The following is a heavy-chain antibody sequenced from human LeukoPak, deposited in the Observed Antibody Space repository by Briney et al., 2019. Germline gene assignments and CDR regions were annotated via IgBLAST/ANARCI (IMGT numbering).Heavy chain of an antibody. CDR3: ARHPPGYTSGALDY. CDR2: IYYSGTT. Sequence: KTSETLSLTCTVSGGSISSYYWSWIRQPPGKGLEWIGYIYYSGTTNYNPSLKSRVTISVDTSKNQFSLKLSSVTAADTAVYYCARHPPGYTSGALDYWGQGTLVTVSS. J-gene: IGHJ4*02. D-gene: IGHD5-18*01. CDR1: GGSISSYY. V-gene: IGHV4-59*08.